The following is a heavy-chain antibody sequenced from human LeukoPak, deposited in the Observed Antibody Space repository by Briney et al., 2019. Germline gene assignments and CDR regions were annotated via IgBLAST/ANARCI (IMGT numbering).Heavy chain of an antibody. CDR3: VRSLDY. J-gene: IGHJ4*02. Sequence: QPGGSLRPSCAASGFPFSSYAMNWVRQAPGKGLEWVSVIAGSDGFTQYADSVKGRFTISRDNSKNTVYLQMNRLRVEDTALYYCVRSLDYWGQGTLVTVSS. CDR2: IAGSDGFT. V-gene: IGHV3-23*01. CDR1: GFPFSSYA.